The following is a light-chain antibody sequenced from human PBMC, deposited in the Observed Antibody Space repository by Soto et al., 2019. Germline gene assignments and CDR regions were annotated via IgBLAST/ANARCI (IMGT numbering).Light chain of an antibody. Sequence: EIVLTQSPGTLSLSPGERATLSCRASQSVSSTYLAWYQQKPGQAPRLLIYGASSRATGIPDRFSGSWSGTDFTLTISRLEPEDFAMYYCQQYGSSPLTFGGGTKVEIK. V-gene: IGKV3-20*01. J-gene: IGKJ4*01. CDR2: GAS. CDR3: QQYGSSPLT. CDR1: QSVSSTY.